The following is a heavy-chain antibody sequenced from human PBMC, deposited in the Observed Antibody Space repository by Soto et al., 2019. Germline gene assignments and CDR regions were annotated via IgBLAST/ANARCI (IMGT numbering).Heavy chain of an antibody. CDR1: GFTFSSYA. CDR3: ARGTIVARQHLDH. Sequence: QVQLVESGGGVVQPGKSLRLSCAASGFTFSSYAMHWARQAPGKGLEWVTVISIRGGDEYYAESVRGRFIISRDDSKNTLDLQMDSLRAEDTAVDYCARGTIVARQHLDHWGQGTLVTVSS. D-gene: IGHD6-6*01. V-gene: IGHV3-30*03. J-gene: IGHJ4*02. CDR2: ISIRGGDE.